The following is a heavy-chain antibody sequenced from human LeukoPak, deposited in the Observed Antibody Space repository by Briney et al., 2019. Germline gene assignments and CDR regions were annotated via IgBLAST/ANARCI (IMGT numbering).Heavy chain of an antibody. Sequence: KPSETLSLTCAVSGGSISSSNWWSWVRQPPGKGLEWIGEIYHSGSTNYNPSLKSRVTISVDTSKNQFSLKLSSVTAADTAVYYCAASSWYNSAFDIWGQGTMVTVSS. CDR2: IYHSGST. D-gene: IGHD6-13*01. CDR3: AASSWYNSAFDI. CDR1: GGSISSSNW. J-gene: IGHJ3*02. V-gene: IGHV4-4*02.